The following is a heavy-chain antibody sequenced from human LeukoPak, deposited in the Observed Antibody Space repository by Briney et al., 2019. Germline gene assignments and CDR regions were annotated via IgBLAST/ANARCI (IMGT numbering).Heavy chain of an antibody. D-gene: IGHD2-2*01. CDR1: GGSISSGGYY. CDR2: IYYSGST. Sequence: SQTLSLTCTVSGGSISSGGYYWSWIRQHPGKGLEWIGYIYYSGSTYYNPSLKSRVTISVDTSKNQFSLKLSSVTAADTAVYYCARERRSIVPAAYFDYWGQGTLVTVSS. CDR3: ARERRSIVPAAYFDY. J-gene: IGHJ4*02. V-gene: IGHV4-31*03.